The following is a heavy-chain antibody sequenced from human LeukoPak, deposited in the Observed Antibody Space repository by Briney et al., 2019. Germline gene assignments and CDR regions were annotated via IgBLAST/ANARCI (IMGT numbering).Heavy chain of an antibody. CDR2: ISSSGGTT. Sequence: GGSLRLSCTASGFTFNDYGMNWVRQAPGKGLEWVSTISSSGGTTHYTDSVKGRFTISRDNFKNTVFLQMNSLRVDDTAVYFCAKGMTALTTRSDYWGQGTLVTVSS. CDR3: AKGMTALTTRSDY. V-gene: IGHV3-23*01. J-gene: IGHJ4*02. D-gene: IGHD4-11*01. CDR1: GFTFNDYG.